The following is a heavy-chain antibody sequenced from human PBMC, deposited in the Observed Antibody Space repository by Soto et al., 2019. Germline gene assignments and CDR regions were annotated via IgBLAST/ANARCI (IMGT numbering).Heavy chain of an antibody. V-gene: IGHV3-15*01. CDR3: TTAAQYYYYYYMYV. Sequence: PGGSLRLSCAASGFTFINAWMSWVLQAPGKGLEWVGRIKSKTDGGTTDYAAPVKGRFTISRDDSKNTLYLQMNSLKTEDTAVYYWTTAAQYYYYYYMYVWGKGTTVTVAS. CDR1: GFTFINAW. J-gene: IGHJ6*03. CDR2: IKSKTDGGTT.